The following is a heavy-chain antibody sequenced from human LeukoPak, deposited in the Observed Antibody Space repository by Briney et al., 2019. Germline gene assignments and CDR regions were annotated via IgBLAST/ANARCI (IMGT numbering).Heavy chain of an antibody. J-gene: IGHJ4*02. CDR2: IYYSGST. CDR1: GGSFSSYY. D-gene: IGHD3-10*01. CDR3: ARHALPTYYYGSGSYYPPGFDY. Sequence: SETLSLTCAVYGGSFSSYYWSWIRQPPGKGLEWIGYIYYSGSTNYNPSLKSRVTISVDTSKNQFSLKLSSVTAADTAVYYCARHALPTYYYGSGSYYPPGFDYWGQGTLVTVSS. V-gene: IGHV4-59*08.